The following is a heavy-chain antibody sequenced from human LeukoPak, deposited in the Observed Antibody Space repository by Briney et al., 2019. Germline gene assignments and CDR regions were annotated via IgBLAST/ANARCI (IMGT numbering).Heavy chain of an antibody. CDR3: GKDSGYYYDSSGYLGDY. D-gene: IGHD3-22*01. Sequence: GGSLRLSCAASGFTFSSYWMTWVRQAPGKGLEWVANIKQDGSEKYYVDSVKGRFTISRDNAKNSLYLQMNSLRAEDTALYYCGKDSGYYYDSSGYLGDYWGQGTQVTVSS. CDR1: GFTFSSYW. V-gene: IGHV3-7*03. CDR2: IKQDGSEK. J-gene: IGHJ4*02.